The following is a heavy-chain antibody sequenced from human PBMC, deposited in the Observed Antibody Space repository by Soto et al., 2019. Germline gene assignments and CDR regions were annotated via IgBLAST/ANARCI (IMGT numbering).Heavy chain of an antibody. CDR1: GDSIGSADYY. CDR2: IFYSVTT. Sequence: SETLSVTCTVSGDSIGSADYYWSWIRQTPGKGLEWIGHIFYSVTTYYNPSLKRRLTISVDTSKNHFSLRLTSVTAADTAVYYCARDLWVEPELYYYGMDVSRQGTTVTVSS. J-gene: IGHJ6*02. V-gene: IGHV4-30-4*01. CDR3: ARDLWVEPELYYYGMDV. D-gene: IGHD1-1*01.